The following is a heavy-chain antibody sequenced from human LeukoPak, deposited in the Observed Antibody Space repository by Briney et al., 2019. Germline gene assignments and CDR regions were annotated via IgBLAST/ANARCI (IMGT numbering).Heavy chain of an antibody. CDR2: ISYSGST. V-gene: IGHV4-39*01. J-gene: IGHJ4*02. CDR1: GGSLSSSSYY. D-gene: IGHD3-10*02. Sequence: SETLSLTCTVSGGSLSSSSYYWGWIRQPPGKGLEWIGSISYSGSTYYNPSLRSRVTISVDTSKSQFSLKLSSVTAADTAVYYCARHMNSIVRAEVDSWGQGTLVTVSS. CDR3: ARHMNSIVRAEVDS.